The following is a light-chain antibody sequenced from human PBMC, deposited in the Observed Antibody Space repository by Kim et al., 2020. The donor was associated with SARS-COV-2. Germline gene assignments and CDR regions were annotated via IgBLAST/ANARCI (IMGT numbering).Light chain of an antibody. CDR1: QSISSW. CDR2: DAS. CDR3: QQYNSYPYT. Sequence: SASEGYRVTITCRASQSISSWLAWYQQKPGKAPKLLIYDASSLESGVPSRFSGSGSGTEFTLTISSLQPDDFATYYCQQYNSYPYTFGQGTKLEI. J-gene: IGKJ2*01. V-gene: IGKV1-5*01.